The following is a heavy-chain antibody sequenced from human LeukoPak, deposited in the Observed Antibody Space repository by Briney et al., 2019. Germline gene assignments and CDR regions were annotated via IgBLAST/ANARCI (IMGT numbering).Heavy chain of an antibody. J-gene: IGHJ4*02. CDR1: GGSISSGAYY. Sequence: SETLSLTCTVSGGSISSGAYYWNWIRQHPGKGLEWIGYIYYSGSTYYNPSLKSRLTISVDTSKNQFSLKMSSVTAADTAVYYCAKLGEAAAAGIFDYWGQGTLVTVSS. D-gene: IGHD6-13*01. CDR3: AKLGEAAAAGIFDY. V-gene: IGHV4-31*03. CDR2: IYYSGST.